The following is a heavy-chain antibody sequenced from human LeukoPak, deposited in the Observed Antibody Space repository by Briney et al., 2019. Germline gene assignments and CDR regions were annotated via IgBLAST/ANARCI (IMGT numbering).Heavy chain of an antibody. CDR3: ARFACSSTSCYIYHFDY. J-gene: IGHJ4*02. CDR1: GGSISSYY. CDR2: IYYGGST. Sequence: SETLSLTCTVSGGSISSYYWSWIRQPPGKGLEWIGYIYYGGSTNYNPSLESRVTISVDTSKNQFSLKLSSVTAADTAVYYCARFACSSTSCYIYHFDYWGQGTLVTVSS. V-gene: IGHV4-59*01. D-gene: IGHD2-2*01.